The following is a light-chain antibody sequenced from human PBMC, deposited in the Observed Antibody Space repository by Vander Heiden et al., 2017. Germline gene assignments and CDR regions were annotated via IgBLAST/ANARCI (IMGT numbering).Light chain of an antibody. J-gene: IGKJ4*01. CDR3: QQLYSYPLT. Sequence: IQLTQSPSALSASVGDRVTITCRAGQGISSYLAWYQQKPGKAPKLLLYAASTLQSGVPSRFSGSGSGTDFTLTISSLQPEDFATYYCQQLYSYPLTFGGGTKVEIK. CDR1: QGISSY. CDR2: AAS. V-gene: IGKV1-9*01.